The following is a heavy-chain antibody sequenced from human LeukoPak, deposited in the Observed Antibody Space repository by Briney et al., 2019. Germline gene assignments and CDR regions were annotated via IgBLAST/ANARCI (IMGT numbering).Heavy chain of an antibody. Sequence: WGSLRLSCAVSGFTFSSDCLSWCRQAPRKGGQGWANIMPDGRTKNYVDSVKGRFIISRDNAKNAVSLQMNSLRAEDTAGYYCGRGSAAPDHWGPGTLVTVSS. D-gene: IGHD6-6*01. CDR1: GFTFSSDC. CDR2: IMPDGRTK. CDR3: GRGSAAPDH. J-gene: IGHJ4*02. V-gene: IGHV3-7*01.